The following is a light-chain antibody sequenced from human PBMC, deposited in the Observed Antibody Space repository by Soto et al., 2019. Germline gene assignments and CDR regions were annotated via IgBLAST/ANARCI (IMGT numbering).Light chain of an antibody. V-gene: IGLV4-60*03. CDR1: SGHSGYI. CDR2: LEGSGTY. Sequence: QPVLTQSSSASASLGSSVKLTCTLSSGHSGYIIAWHQQQPGKAPRYLMRLEGSGTYNKGSGIPDRFSGSSSGADRYLTISNLQSEDEADYYCETWDSNTRVFGTGTKLPS. J-gene: IGLJ1*01. CDR3: ETWDSNTRV.